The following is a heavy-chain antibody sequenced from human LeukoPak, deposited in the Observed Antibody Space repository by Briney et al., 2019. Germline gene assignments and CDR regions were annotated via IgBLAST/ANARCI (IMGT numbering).Heavy chain of an antibody. V-gene: IGHV3-74*01. Sequence: GGSLRLSCAASGFNFASNWMHWVRQTPGKGLMWVSRINSGGSGTSYADSVEGRFTISRDNAKNSLYLQMNSLSDEDTAVYYCARARIAAAGTTDSIGCWGQGTLVTVSS. CDR3: ARARIAAAGTTDSIGC. J-gene: IGHJ4*02. CDR2: INSGGSGT. CDR1: GFNFASNW. D-gene: IGHD6-13*01.